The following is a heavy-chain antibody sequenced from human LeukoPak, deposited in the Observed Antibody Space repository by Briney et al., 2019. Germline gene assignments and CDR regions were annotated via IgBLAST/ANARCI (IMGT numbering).Heavy chain of an antibody. Sequence: SETLSLTCTVSGGSISSSSYYWGWIRQPPGKGLEWIGSIYYSGSTYYNPSLKSRVTISVDTSKNQFSLKLSSVTAADTAVYYCARGVLEVRGVIDVEYYYYYYYMDVWGKGTTVTISS. V-gene: IGHV4-39*07. CDR3: ARGVLEVRGVIDVEYYYYYYYMDV. CDR1: GGSISSSSYY. CDR2: IYYSGST. D-gene: IGHD3-10*01. J-gene: IGHJ6*03.